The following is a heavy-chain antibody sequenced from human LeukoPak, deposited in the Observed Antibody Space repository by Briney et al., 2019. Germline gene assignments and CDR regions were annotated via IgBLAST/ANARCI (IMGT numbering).Heavy chain of an antibody. CDR1: GFTFSDYA. CDR2: IGTAGDT. J-gene: IGHJ4*02. V-gene: IGHV3-13*01. D-gene: IGHD1-1*01. CDR3: ARVAKERVGGVYYFDY. Sequence: GGALRLSCAASGFTFSDYAMHWVRQATGKGLEWVSAIGTAGDTYYTGSVKGRFTISRENAKNSLYLQMNSLRAGDTAVYYCARVAKERVGGVYYFDYWGQGTLVTVSS.